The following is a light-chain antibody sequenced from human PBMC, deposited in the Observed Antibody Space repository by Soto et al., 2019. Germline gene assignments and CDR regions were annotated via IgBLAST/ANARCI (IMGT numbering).Light chain of an antibody. J-gene: IGKJ1*01. CDR2: DAS. CDR1: QSIYSW. Sequence: DIPITQSPSTLSASVRDRATITFRASQSIYSWLAWYQQKPGKAPKLLIYDASSLESGVPSRFSGSGSGTDFTLTISGLQPNDFATYYCQQYNTYSRTFGQGTKVDI. V-gene: IGKV1-5*01. CDR3: QQYNTYSRT.